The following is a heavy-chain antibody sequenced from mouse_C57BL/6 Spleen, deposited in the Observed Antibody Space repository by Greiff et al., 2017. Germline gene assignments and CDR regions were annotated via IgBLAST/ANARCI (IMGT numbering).Heavy chain of an antibody. CDR3: ARRGIGPYYSNFFDY. J-gene: IGHJ2*01. D-gene: IGHD2-5*01. Sequence: VQLQQSGPELVKPGASVKISCKASGYSFTGYYMNWVKQSPEKSLEWIGEINPSTGGTTYNQKFKAKATLTVDKSSSTAYMQLKSLTSEDSAVYYCARRGIGPYYSNFFDYWGQGTTLTVSS. CDR1: GYSFTGYY. V-gene: IGHV1-42*01. CDR2: INPSTGGT.